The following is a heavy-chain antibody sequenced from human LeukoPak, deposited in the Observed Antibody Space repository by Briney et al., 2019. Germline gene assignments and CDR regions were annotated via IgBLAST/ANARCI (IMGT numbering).Heavy chain of an antibody. CDR1: GGSISSGGYY. J-gene: IGHJ4*02. D-gene: IGHD6-13*01. Sequence: SQTLSLTCTVSGGSISSGGYYWSWIRQHPGKGLEWIGYIYYSGSTYYNPSLKSRVTISVDTSKNQFSLKLSSVTAADTAVYYCARVDIAAAGLDYWGQGTLVTVSS. CDR3: ARVDIAAAGLDY. CDR2: IYYSGST. V-gene: IGHV4-31*03.